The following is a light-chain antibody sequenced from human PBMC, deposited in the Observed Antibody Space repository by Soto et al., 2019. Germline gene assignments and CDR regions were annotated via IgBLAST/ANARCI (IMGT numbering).Light chain of an antibody. J-gene: IGKJ2*01. CDR1: QSVSTY. Sequence: EIVLTQSPGTLSLSPGERATLSCTASQSVSTYLAWYQQKPGQAPRLLIYGASSRATGIPDRFSGSGSGTDFTLSISRLEHEDFAVYYCQQYGSSPHTFGQGTKLEIK. CDR3: QQYGSSPHT. CDR2: GAS. V-gene: IGKV3-20*01.